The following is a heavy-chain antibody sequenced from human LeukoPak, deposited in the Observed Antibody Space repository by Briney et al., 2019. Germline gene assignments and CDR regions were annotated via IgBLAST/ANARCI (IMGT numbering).Heavy chain of an antibody. D-gene: IGHD6-19*01. CDR1: GFTFSSYS. V-gene: IGHV3-21*01. J-gene: IGHJ6*03. CDR3: ARDGGSSGWYRPYYYYYYMDV. CDR2: ISSSSSYI. Sequence: PGGSLRLSCAASGFTFSSYSMNWVRQAPGKGLEWVSSISSSSSYIYYADSVKGRFTISRDNAKNSLYLQMNSLRAEDTAVYYCARDGGSSGWYRPYYYYYYMDVWGKGTTVTVSS.